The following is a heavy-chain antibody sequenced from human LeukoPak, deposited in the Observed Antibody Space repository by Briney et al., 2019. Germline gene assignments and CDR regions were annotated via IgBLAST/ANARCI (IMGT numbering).Heavy chain of an antibody. CDR1: GGSFSGYY. V-gene: IGHV4-34*01. Sequence: PSETLSLTCAVYGGSFSGYYWSWIRQPPGKGLEWIGEINHSGSTNYNPSLKSRVTISVDTSKNQFSLKLSSVTAADTAVYYCAREGSRGYSYGAIDYWGQGTLVTVSS. CDR2: INHSGST. J-gene: IGHJ4*02. CDR3: AREGSRGYSYGAIDY. D-gene: IGHD5-18*01.